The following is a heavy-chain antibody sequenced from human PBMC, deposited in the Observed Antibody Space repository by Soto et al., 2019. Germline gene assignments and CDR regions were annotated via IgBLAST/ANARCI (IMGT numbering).Heavy chain of an antibody. V-gene: IGHV4-59*01. CDR1: GGSISSYY. CDR2: IYYSGST. D-gene: IGHD3-22*01. Sequence: SETLSLTCTVSGGSISSYYWSWIRQPPGKGLEWIGYIYYSGSTNYNPSLKSRVTISVDTSKNQFSLKLSSVTAADTAVYYCARVYDSSGYYYPTKGAFDIWGQGTMDTVSS. CDR3: ARVYDSSGYYYPTKGAFDI. J-gene: IGHJ3*02.